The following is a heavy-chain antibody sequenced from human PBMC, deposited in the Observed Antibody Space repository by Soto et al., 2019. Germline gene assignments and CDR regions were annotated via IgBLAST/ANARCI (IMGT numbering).Heavy chain of an antibody. CDR3: ARDVPSEYSSSPSNYYYGMDV. V-gene: IGHV1-2*04. CDR2: INPNSGGT. D-gene: IGHD6-6*01. Sequence: ASVKVSCKASGYTFTGYYMHWVRQAPGQGLEWMGWINPNSGGTNYAQKFQGWVTMTRDTSISTAYMELSRLRSDDTAVYYCARDVPSEYSSSPSNYYYGMDVWGQGTTVTVSS. J-gene: IGHJ6*02. CDR1: GYTFTGYY.